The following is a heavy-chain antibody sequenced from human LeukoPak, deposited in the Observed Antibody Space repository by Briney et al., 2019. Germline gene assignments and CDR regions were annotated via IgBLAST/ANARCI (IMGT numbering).Heavy chain of an antibody. Sequence: GASVKVSCKAPGYTFTGYYMHWVRHAPGQGLEWMGWINPNSGGTNYAQKFQGRVTMTRDTSISTAYMELSRLRSDDTAVYYCARGFSRELLGMPTLGYWGQGTLVTASS. CDR1: GYTFTGYY. D-gene: IGHD1-26*01. CDR3: ARGFSRELLGMPTLGY. CDR2: INPNSGGT. V-gene: IGHV1-2*02. J-gene: IGHJ4*02.